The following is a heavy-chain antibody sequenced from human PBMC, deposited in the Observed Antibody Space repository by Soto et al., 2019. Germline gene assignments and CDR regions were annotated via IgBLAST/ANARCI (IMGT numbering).Heavy chain of an antibody. J-gene: IGHJ4*02. CDR1: GFMFSSYG. D-gene: IGHD3-9*01. CDR3: AKDPSTGPPDC. Sequence: GGSLRLSCAAAGFMFSSYGMSWVRQAPGKGLQWVATIHPSGGSAHYAESVRGRFTISRNNSRDTLYLQMNSLRAEDTAVYYCAKDPSTGPPDCWGQGALVTVSS. V-gene: IGHV3-23*01. CDR2: IHPSGGSA.